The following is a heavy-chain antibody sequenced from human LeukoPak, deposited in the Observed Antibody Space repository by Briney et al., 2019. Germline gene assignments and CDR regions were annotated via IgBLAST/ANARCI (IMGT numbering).Heavy chain of an antibody. CDR2: INHSGST. D-gene: IGHD2/OR15-2a*01. J-gene: IGHJ4*02. Sequence: IPSETLSLTCAVYGGSFSGYYWSWIRLPPGKGLEWIGEINHSGSTSYNPSLKSRVTISVDTSKNQFSLKLSSVTAADTAVYYCARAYFGYYFDYWGQGTLVTVSS. V-gene: IGHV4-34*01. CDR1: GGSFSGYY. CDR3: ARAYFGYYFDY.